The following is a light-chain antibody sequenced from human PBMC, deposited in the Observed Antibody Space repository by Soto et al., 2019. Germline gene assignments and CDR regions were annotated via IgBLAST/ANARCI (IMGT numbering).Light chain of an antibody. V-gene: IGKV3-20*01. CDR3: QQYGTSLWT. CDR1: ESISSNY. CDR2: AAS. J-gene: IGKJ1*01. Sequence: EIVLTRSPGTLSLSPGERVTLSCRASESISSNYLAWYQQKPGQAPRLLIYAASSRAAGIPDRFSGSGSGTDFTLTISRLEPEDFAVYYCQQYGTSLWTFGQGTKV.